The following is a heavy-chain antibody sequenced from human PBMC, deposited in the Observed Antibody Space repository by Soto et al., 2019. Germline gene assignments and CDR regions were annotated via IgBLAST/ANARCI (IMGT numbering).Heavy chain of an antibody. Sequence: SETLSLTCTVSGGSISSSSYYWGWIRQSPGKGLEWIGSFYYSGSTYYSPSLKSRVTISGDTSKKQISLRLSSVTATDTAVYYCARISVASRYMDVWGKGATVTVSS. CDR2: FYYSGST. J-gene: IGHJ6*03. V-gene: IGHV4-39*01. CDR1: GGSISSSSYY. D-gene: IGHD5-12*01. CDR3: ARISVASRYMDV.